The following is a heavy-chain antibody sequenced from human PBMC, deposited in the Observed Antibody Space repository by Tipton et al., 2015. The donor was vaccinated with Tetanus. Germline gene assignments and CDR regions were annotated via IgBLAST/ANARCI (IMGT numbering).Heavy chain of an antibody. J-gene: IGHJ2*01. Sequence: GSLRLSCAASGFTFSSYSMNWVRQAPGKGLEWVSSISSSSSYIYYADSVKGRFTISRDNAKNSLYLQMNSLRAEDTAVYYCARDASLGELLSVWYFDLWGRGTLVTVSS. CDR1: GFTFSSYS. CDR3: ARDASLGELLSVWYFDL. CDR2: ISSSSSYI. D-gene: IGHD3-10*01. V-gene: IGHV3-21*01.